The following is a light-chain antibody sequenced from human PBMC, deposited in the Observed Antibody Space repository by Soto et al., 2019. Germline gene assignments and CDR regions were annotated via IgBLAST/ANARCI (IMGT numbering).Light chain of an antibody. CDR1: SSDVGGYNY. CDR2: EVS. V-gene: IGLV2-14*01. Sequence: ALTQPASVSGSPGQSIAISCTGTSSDVGGYNYVSWYQQHPGKAPKLMIHEVSNRPSGVSDRFSGSKSGNTASLTTSGLQADDEADYYCSSHTSYSTRVFGTGTKVTVL. CDR3: SSHTSYSTRV. J-gene: IGLJ1*01.